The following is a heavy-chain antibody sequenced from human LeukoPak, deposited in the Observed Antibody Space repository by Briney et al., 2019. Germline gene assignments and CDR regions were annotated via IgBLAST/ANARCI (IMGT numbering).Heavy chain of an antibody. CDR3: ARDGVSMVRGVRVLDYYNYYMDV. D-gene: IGHD3-10*01. CDR2: ISSSSSYI. Sequence: GGSLRLSCAASGFTFSSYSMNWVRQAPGKGLEWVSFISSSSSYIYYADSVEGRFTISRDNAKNSLYLQMNSLRAEDTAVYYCARDGVSMVRGVRVLDYYNYYMDVWGKGTTVTISS. V-gene: IGHV3-21*01. CDR1: GFTFSSYS. J-gene: IGHJ6*03.